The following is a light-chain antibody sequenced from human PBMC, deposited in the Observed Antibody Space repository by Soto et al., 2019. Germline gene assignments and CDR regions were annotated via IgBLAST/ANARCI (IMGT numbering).Light chain of an antibody. CDR3: QQYKSSPWT. CDR1: QSIGNW. V-gene: IGKV1-5*03. J-gene: IGKJ1*01. Sequence: IRLTHSPSTQSASIGDRVTITCRASQSIGNWLAWYQQKPGRAPKFLMYEASSLERDIPSRFSGSGSGTEFTLTISGRQPDDFAKYYCQQYKSSPWTFGQGTKVEIK. CDR2: EAS.